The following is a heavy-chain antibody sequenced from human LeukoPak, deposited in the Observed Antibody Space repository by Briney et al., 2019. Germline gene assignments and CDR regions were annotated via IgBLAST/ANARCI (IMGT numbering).Heavy chain of an antibody. Sequence: SGPTLVNPTQTLTLTCTFSGLSLTTPRMCVTWLRQPPGKALEWLARIDWDDDTYYSTSLRSRLTISKDTSKNQVVLTMTNMDPEDTATYYCARSPGDYFYQSGMDVWGQGTTVTVSS. J-gene: IGHJ6*02. CDR1: GLSLTTPRMC. V-gene: IGHV2-70*11. D-gene: IGHD1-14*01. CDR2: IDWDDDT. CDR3: ARSPGDYFYQSGMDV.